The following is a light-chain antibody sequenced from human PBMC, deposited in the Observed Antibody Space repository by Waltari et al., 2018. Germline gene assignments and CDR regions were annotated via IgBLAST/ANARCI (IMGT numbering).Light chain of an antibody. CDR3: QQSYSIFWT. Sequence: DIQMTQSPSSLSASVGDRVTITCRASQTINTFLNWYQEKPGKAPKLLIYAASSLQTGVPARFSGSGSGTEFTLTISILLPEDFATYYCQQSYSIFWTFGQGTKVEIK. J-gene: IGKJ1*01. CDR1: QTINTF. CDR2: AAS. V-gene: IGKV1-39*01.